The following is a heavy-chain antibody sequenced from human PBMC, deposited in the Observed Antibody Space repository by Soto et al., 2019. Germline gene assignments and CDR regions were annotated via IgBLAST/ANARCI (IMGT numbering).Heavy chain of an antibody. V-gene: IGHV1-18*01. D-gene: IGHD3-16*01. Sequence: ASVKVSCKASGYTFTSYGISWVRQAPGQGLEWMGWISAYNGNTIYAQKLQGRVTMTTDTSTTTAYLDLRSLKSDDTAVYFCVRVDTFGLFGMDIWGQGTTVTVSS. J-gene: IGHJ6*02. CDR1: GYTFTSYG. CDR3: VRVDTFGLFGMDI. CDR2: ISAYNGNT.